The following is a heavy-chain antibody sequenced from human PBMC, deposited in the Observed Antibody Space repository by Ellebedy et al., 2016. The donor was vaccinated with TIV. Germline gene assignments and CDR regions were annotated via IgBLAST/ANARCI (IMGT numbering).Heavy chain of an antibody. J-gene: IGHJ4*02. CDR3: ATEIPVAAKIEF. D-gene: IGHD6-19*01. CDR1: GGSINSRGYS. V-gene: IGHV4-39*02. Sequence: MPSETLSLTCSVSGGSINSRGYSWGCSRKPPGKSLEWIGSISDRGRTFYNPSLKSRVRISVETSKNQFSLNLRSVTAADTAVYYCATEIPVAAKIEFWGQGALVTVSS. CDR2: ISDRGRT.